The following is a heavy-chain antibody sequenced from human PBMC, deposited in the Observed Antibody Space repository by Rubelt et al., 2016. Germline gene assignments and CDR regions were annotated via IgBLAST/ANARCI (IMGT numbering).Heavy chain of an antibody. CDR3: ARSKDTAMVTDADWYFDL. Sequence: QVQLVQSGAEVKKPGASVTVSCKASGYTFTSYAMHWVRQAPEQRLEWMGWINAGNGNTKYSQKFQGRVTITRDTSASTAYMELSSLRSEDTAVYYCARSKDTAMVTDADWYFDLWGRGTLVTVSS. D-gene: IGHD5-18*01. J-gene: IGHJ2*01. CDR1: GYTFTSYA. V-gene: IGHV1-3*01. CDR2: INAGNGNT.